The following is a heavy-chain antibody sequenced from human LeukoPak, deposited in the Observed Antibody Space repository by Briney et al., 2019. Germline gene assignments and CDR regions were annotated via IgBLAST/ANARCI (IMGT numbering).Heavy chain of an antibody. CDR3: ARFVSSGPL. D-gene: IGHD3-22*01. CDR1: GFTSSSYG. Sequence: GGSLRLSCAASGFTSSSYGMHWVRQAPGKGLECVSAINSNGRTIHYADSVKGRFTVSRDNSNNTLYLQMGGLKPEDMAVYYCARFVSSGPLWGQGTMVTVSS. V-gene: IGHV3-64*02. CDR2: INSNGRTI. J-gene: IGHJ3*01.